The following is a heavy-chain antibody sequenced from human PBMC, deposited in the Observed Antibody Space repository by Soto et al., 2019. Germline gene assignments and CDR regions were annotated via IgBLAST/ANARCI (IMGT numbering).Heavy chain of an antibody. V-gene: IGHV4-4*07. CDR1: GGSISSYY. J-gene: IGHJ5*02. Sequence: QVQLQESGPGLVKPSETLSLTCTVSGGSISSYYWSWIRQPAGKGLEWIGRIYTSGSTNYNPSLKSRVAMSVDTSKHQCSLELSSVTAADTAVYYCAREGDGSDPGDPWGQGTLVTVSS. CDR2: IYTSGST. D-gene: IGHD1-26*01. CDR3: AREGDGSDPGDP.